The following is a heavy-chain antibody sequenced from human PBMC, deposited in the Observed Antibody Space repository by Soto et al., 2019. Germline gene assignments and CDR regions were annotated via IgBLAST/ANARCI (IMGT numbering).Heavy chain of an antibody. CDR2: IDHSGST. D-gene: IGHD3-16*01. CDR1: GGSFSGYY. CDR3: ARGRLGGAAN. V-gene: IGHV4-34*01. J-gene: IGHJ4*02. Sequence: QVQLQQWGAGLSKPSETLSLTCAVYGGSFSGYYWSWIRQPPGKGLEWIGEIDHSGSTSYNASLKSRVTISIDTSKNQFSLKLSSVTAADTAVYYCARGRLGGAANWGQGTLVTVSS.